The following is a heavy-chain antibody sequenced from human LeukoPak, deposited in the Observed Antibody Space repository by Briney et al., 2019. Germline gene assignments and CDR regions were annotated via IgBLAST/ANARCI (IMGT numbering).Heavy chain of an antibody. J-gene: IGHJ4*02. CDR2: ISYDGSNK. Sequence: GGSLRLSCAASGFTFSSYAMHWVRQAPGKGLEWVAVISYDGSNKYYADSVKGRFTISRDNSKNTLYLQMNSLRAEDTAVYYCATDLSSSSWYYFDYWGQGTLVTVSS. CDR3: ATDLSSSSWYYFDY. CDR1: GFTFSSYA. V-gene: IGHV3-30*04. D-gene: IGHD6-13*01.